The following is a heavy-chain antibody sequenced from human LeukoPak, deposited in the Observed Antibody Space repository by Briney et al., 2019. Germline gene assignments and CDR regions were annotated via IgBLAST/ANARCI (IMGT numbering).Heavy chain of an antibody. J-gene: IGHJ3*02. CDR1: GFTFSSYG. Sequence: GGTLTLSCAASGFTFSSYGMSWVRQAPGKGLEWVSAISGSGGSTYYADSVKGRFTISRDNSKNTLYLQMNSLRAEDTAVYYCAKVGRVTMVPGAFDIWGQGTMVTVSS. CDR2: ISGSGGST. V-gene: IGHV3-23*01. CDR3: AKVGRVTMVPGAFDI. D-gene: IGHD3-10*01.